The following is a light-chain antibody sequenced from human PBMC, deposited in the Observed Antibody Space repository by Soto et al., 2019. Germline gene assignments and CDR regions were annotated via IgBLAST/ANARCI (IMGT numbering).Light chain of an antibody. Sequence: QSVLTQPASVSGSPGQSITISCTGTSSDVGTYEYVSWYQHHPGKAPKLMIYDVSNRPSGVSDRFSGSKSGNTASLTISGLQAEDEADYYCISYASNGDVLFGGGTKVTVL. V-gene: IGLV2-14*03. CDR2: DVS. CDR1: SSDVGTYEY. CDR3: ISYASNGDVL. J-gene: IGLJ2*01.